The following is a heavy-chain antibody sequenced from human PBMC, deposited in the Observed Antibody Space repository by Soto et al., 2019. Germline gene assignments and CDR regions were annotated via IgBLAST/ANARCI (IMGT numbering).Heavy chain of an antibody. Sequence: ASVKVSCKASGYTFSSYAIHWVRQAPGQGLEWMGWINAGNGNTKYSQKFQGRVTITRDTSASTAYMELNSLRAEDTAVYYCARDGSGDGYNFDYWGQGTLVTVSS. D-gene: IGHD5-12*01. CDR2: INAGNGNT. J-gene: IGHJ4*02. CDR1: GYTFSSYA. CDR3: ARDGSGDGYNFDY. V-gene: IGHV1-3*01.